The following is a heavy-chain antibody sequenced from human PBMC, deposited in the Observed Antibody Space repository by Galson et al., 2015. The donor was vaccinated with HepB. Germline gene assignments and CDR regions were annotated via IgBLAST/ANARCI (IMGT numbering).Heavy chain of an antibody. CDR2: ISGSGGST. D-gene: IGHD3-22*01. Sequence: SLRLSCAASGFTFSSYAMSWVRQAPGKGLEWVSAISGSGGSTYYADSVKGRFTISRDNSKNTLYLQMNSLRAEDTAVYYCAKDYDSSGYYWSGHYWGQGTLVTVSS. CDR3: AKDYDSSGYYWSGHY. V-gene: IGHV3-23*01. J-gene: IGHJ4*02. CDR1: GFTFSSYA.